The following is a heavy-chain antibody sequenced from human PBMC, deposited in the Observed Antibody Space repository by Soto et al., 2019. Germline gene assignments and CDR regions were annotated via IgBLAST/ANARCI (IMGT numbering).Heavy chain of an antibody. V-gene: IGHV1-69*13. J-gene: IGHJ4*02. Sequence: SVKVSFKASGGTFSSYRINWLRQAPGQGLEWVGGIVPIYRTADYAQKFQGRVTITADESARTSYMELRSLKSQDTAVYYCVRDSGAKLSSSWGQGTLVTVSS. CDR1: GGTFSSYR. D-gene: IGHD6-13*01. CDR3: VRDSGAKLSSS. CDR2: IVPIYRTA.